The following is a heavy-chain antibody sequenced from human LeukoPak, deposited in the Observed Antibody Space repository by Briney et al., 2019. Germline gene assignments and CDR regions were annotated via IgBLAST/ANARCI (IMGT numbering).Heavy chain of an antibody. Sequence: GGSLRLSCAASGFTFSDYYMSWIRQAPGKGLEWVSYISSSGSTIYYADSVKGRFTISRDNAKNSLYLQMNSLRAEDTAVYYCARAPTVTTNNWFDPWGQGTLVTVSS. J-gene: IGHJ5*02. D-gene: IGHD4-17*01. CDR3: ARAPTVTTNNWFDP. CDR2: ISSSGSTI. CDR1: GFTFSDYY. V-gene: IGHV3-11*04.